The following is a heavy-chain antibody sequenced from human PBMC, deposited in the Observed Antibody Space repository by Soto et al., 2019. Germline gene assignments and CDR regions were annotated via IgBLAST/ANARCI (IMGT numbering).Heavy chain of an antibody. D-gene: IGHD2-15*01. CDR1: GGSISSYY. V-gene: IGHV4-59*01. J-gene: IGHJ4*02. CDR2: IYYSGST. Sequence: SETLSLTCTVSGGSISSYYWSWIRRPPGKGLEWIGYIYYSGSTNYNPSLKSRVTISVDTSKNQFSLKLSSVTAADTAVYYCARDQGDCSGGSCYFDYWGQGTLVTVSS. CDR3: ARDQGDCSGGSCYFDY.